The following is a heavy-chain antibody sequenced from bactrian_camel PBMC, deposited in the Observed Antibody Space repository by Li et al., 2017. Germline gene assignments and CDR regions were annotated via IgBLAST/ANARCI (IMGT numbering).Heavy chain of an antibody. V-gene: IGHV3S40*01. CDR1: GYTYKRGC. CDR3: AAEIPWGDECYSGSRFGY. D-gene: IGHD1*01. CDR2: IDRADGST. Sequence: VQLVESGGGSVQAGGSLRLSCAASGYTYKRGCMGWYRQASGKEREGLAAIDRADGSTNYADSVKGRFTISQDNAKNTMYLEMNSLKPEDTAMYYCAAEIPWGDECYSGSRFGYVGQGTQVTVS. J-gene: IGHJ6*01.